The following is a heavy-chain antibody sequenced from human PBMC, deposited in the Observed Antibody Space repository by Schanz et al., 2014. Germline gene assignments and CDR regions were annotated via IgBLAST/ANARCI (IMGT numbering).Heavy chain of an antibody. D-gene: IGHD2-15*01. V-gene: IGHV3-23*05. CDR2: VSSRSDEI. CDR1: GFSFSSYA. Sequence: EVQLLESGGGLVEPGGSLRLSCAASGFSFSSYAMGWVRQAPGKGLEWVAAVSSRSDEIKYADSVRGRFTISRDNSRSTMYLQMNSLRAEDTAVYYCAKTPREYCNYDNCPNWFDSWGQGTLVTASS. CDR3: AKTPREYCNYDNCPNWFDS. J-gene: IGHJ5*01.